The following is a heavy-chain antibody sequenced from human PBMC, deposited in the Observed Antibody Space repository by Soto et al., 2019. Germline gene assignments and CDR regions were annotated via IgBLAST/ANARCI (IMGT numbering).Heavy chain of an antibody. D-gene: IGHD4-17*01. J-gene: IGHJ4*02. CDR2: ISYGGTNK. CDR3: ASAGEGGFNLISFFDH. V-gene: IGHV3-30-3*01. Sequence: GGSLRLSCAASGFSFSNYAMHWVRQAPGQGLEWVASISYGGTNKYYADSVKVRFTISRDNSENTLYLQMNSLRPEDTAVFYCASAGEGGFNLISFFDHWGLGTLVTVSS. CDR1: GFSFSNYA.